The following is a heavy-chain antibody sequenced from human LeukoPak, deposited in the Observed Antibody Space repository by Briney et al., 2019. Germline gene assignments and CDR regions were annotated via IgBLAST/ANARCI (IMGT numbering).Heavy chain of an antibody. V-gene: IGHV5-51*01. D-gene: IGHD6-13*01. CDR1: GYSFTSYW. CDR3: AIPNQAAAGTWFDP. Sequence: KHGESLKISRKGSGYSFTSYWIGWVRQMPGKGLEWMGIIYPGDSDTRYSPSFQGQVTTSADKSISTAYLQWSSLKASDTAMYYCAIPNQAAAGTWFDPWGQGTLVTVSS. CDR2: IYPGDSDT. J-gene: IGHJ5*02.